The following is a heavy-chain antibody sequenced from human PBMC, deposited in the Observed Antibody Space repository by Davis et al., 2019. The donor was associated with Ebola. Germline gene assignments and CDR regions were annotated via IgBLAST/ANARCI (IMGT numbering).Heavy chain of an antibody. CDR1: GFTFSSYA. Sequence: GESLKISCAASGFTFSSYAMHWVRQAPGKGLVWVSRINSDGSSINYADSVKGRFTISRDNAKNTLYLQMNSLRAEDTAVYYCARAGEKRNGMDVWGQGTTVTVSS. J-gene: IGHJ6*02. CDR2: INSDGSSI. V-gene: IGHV3-74*01. D-gene: IGHD3-16*01. CDR3: ARAGEKRNGMDV.